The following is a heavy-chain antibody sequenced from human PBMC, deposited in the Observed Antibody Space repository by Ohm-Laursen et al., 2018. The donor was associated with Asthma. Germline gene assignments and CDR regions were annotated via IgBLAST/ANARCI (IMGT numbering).Heavy chain of an antibody. J-gene: IGHJ5*02. CDR2: ISWNSGSI. CDR3: AREFSTLTIFGVGAVGFDP. CDR1: GFTFDDYA. Sequence: SSLRLSCAASGFTFDDYAMHWVRQAPGKGLEWVSGISWNSGSIGYADSVKGRFTISRDNAKNSLYLQMNSLRAEDTALYYCAREFSTLTIFGVGAVGFDPWGQGTLVTVSS. V-gene: IGHV3-9*01. D-gene: IGHD3-3*01.